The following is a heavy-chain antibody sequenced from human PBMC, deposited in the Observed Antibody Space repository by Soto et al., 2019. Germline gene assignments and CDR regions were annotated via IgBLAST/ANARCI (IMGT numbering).Heavy chain of an antibody. CDR3: TRGLTGSPVPGEY. V-gene: IGHV4-59*01. D-gene: IGHD3-16*01. Sequence: PSETLSLTCSVSGGSISSYYWSWIRQPPGKGLEWIGSIYSTGSTNYNPSLKSRVTISVDMSKNQFSLKLSSVTAADTAVYYCTRGLTGSPVPGEYWGQGSLVTVSS. J-gene: IGHJ4*02. CDR2: IYSTGST. CDR1: GGSISSYY.